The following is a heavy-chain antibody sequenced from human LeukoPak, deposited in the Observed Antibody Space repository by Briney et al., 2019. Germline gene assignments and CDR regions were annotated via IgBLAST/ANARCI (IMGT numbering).Heavy chain of an antibody. V-gene: IGHV3-9*01. CDR1: GFTLDDYG. CDR2: IRWNSARV. Sequence: GGSLRLSCGASGFTLDDYGMQWVRQAPGKGVEGVSTIRWNSARVVYVDSVKGRFTISRDNAKTTLYLQMTSLRPEDPPLYSCAKDYGYSSSSYAYWARGTLLTSPS. CDR3: AKDYGYSSSSYAY. J-gene: IGHJ4*02. D-gene: IGHD6-13*01.